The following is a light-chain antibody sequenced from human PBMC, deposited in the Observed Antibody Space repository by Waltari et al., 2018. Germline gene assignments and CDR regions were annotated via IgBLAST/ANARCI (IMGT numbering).Light chain of an antibody. Sequence: EIVMTHSPATLTVSPGERATHSCRASQRISSNLAWYQQQPGQAPRLLIYGASTRATGIPSRFSVSVSGTEFTLTISSLQPEDFAVYYCQQYNNWPPLTFGGGTKVEIK. CDR2: GAS. CDR1: QRISSN. CDR3: QQYNNWPPLT. V-gene: IGKV3-15*01. J-gene: IGKJ4*01.